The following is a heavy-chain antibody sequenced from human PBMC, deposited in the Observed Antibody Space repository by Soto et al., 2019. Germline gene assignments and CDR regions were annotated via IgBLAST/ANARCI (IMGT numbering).Heavy chain of an antibody. Sequence: ETLSLTCTVSGDSISSYYWSWIRQPPGKGLEWIVYIYYSGSTNYNPSLKSRVTISVDTSKNQFSLKLSSVTAADTAVYYCAACGTYYDIFTGSGAFDIWGQGTRVTVS. CDR2: IYYSGST. CDR3: AACGTYYDIFTGSGAFDI. CDR1: GDSISSYY. V-gene: IGHV4-59*01. J-gene: IGHJ3*02. D-gene: IGHD3-9*01.